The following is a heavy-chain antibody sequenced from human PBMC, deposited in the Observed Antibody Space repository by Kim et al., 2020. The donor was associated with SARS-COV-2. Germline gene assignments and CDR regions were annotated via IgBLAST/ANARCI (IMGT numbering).Heavy chain of an antibody. CDR2: YN. CDR3: ARESGSSWVN. V-gene: IGHV6-1*01. J-gene: IGHJ4*02. Sequence: YNDYAVSVKSRITINPGTSKNQFSLQLNSVTTEDTAVYYCARESGSSWVNWGQGTLVTVSS. D-gene: IGHD6-13*01.